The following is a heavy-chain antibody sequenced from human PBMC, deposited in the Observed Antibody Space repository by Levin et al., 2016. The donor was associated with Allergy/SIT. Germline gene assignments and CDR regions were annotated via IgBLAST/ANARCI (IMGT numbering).Heavy chain of an antibody. CDR2: IIPIFDTP. V-gene: IGHV1-69*13. CDR3: VSGLWQQSATFFDS. J-gene: IGHJ4*02. D-gene: IGHD6-13*01. Sequence: SVKVSCKASGGTATGQTVSWLRQAPGQGLEWMGGIIPIFDTPRYSEKFQDRLKVSADDSTATTFMELSSLRSDDTATYYCVSGLWQQSATFFDSWGQGTLVTVSS. CDR1: GGTATGQT.